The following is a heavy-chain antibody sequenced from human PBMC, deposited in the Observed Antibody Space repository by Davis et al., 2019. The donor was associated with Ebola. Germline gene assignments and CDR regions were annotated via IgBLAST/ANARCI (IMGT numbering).Heavy chain of an antibody. Sequence: GESLKISCAASGFTFSSYGMHWVRQAPGKGLEWVAVISYDGSNKYYADSVKGRFTISRDNSKNTLYLQMNSLRAEDTAVYYCANLAITGTTSGMDVWGKGTTVTVSS. CDR2: ISYDGSNK. CDR1: GFTFSSYG. V-gene: IGHV3-30*18. J-gene: IGHJ6*04. D-gene: IGHD1-7*01. CDR3: ANLAITGTTSGMDV.